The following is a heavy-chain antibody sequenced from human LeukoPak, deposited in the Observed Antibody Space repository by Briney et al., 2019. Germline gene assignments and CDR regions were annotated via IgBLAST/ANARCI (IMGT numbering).Heavy chain of an antibody. CDR1: GFTFSHYS. V-gene: IGHV3-48*01. Sequence: GGSLRLSCAASGFTFSHYSMIWVRQAPGKGLEWISYIGIDSGNTKYADSVKGRFTISGDKAKNSLYLQMNSLRVEDTAVYYCARDYKYAFDNWGQGTLVTVSS. CDR2: IGIDSGNT. D-gene: IGHD5-24*01. CDR3: ARDYKYAFDN. J-gene: IGHJ4*02.